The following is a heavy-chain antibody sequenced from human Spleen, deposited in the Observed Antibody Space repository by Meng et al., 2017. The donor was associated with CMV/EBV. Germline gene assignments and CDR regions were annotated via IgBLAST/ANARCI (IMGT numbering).Heavy chain of an antibody. J-gene: IGHJ4*02. CDR3: AIRGYDFWSGYYAY. V-gene: IGHV3-74*01. D-gene: IGHD3-3*01. CDR1: GFTFSGFW. Sequence: GESLMISFVASGFTFSGFWMHWVRQAPGKGLVLVSRINTDGSNTYYADSVKGRFTISRDNAKNPLYLQLNSLRAEDTAVYYCAIRGYDFWSGYYAYWGQGTLVTVSS. CDR2: INTDGSNT.